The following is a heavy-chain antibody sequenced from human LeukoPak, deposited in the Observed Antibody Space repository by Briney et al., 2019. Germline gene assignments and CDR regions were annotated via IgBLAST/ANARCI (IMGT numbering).Heavy chain of an antibody. Sequence: SETLSLTCTVSGYSISSGYYWGWTRQPPGKGLEWIGSIYHSGSTYYNPSLKSRVTISVDTSKNQFSLKLSSVTAADTAVYYCARSGLGYSGSLDYWGQGTLVTVSS. D-gene: IGHD1-26*01. CDR1: GYSISSGYY. J-gene: IGHJ4*02. CDR3: ARSGLGYSGSLDY. V-gene: IGHV4-38-2*02. CDR2: IYHSGST.